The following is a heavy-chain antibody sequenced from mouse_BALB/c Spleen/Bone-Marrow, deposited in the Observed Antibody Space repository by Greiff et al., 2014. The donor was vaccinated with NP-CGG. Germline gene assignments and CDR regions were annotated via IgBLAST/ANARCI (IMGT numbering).Heavy chain of an antibody. CDR3: ARELGVFAY. J-gene: IGHJ3*01. CDR1: GYAFTNYL. D-gene: IGHD4-1*01. V-gene: IGHV1-54*01. Sequence: QVQLQQPGAELVRPGTSVKVSCKASGYAFTNYLIEWVKQRPRQGLEWIGVINPGSGGTNYNEKFKGKATLTADKSSSTAYMQLSSLTSDDSAVYFCARELGVFAYWGQGTLVTVSA. CDR2: INPGSGGT.